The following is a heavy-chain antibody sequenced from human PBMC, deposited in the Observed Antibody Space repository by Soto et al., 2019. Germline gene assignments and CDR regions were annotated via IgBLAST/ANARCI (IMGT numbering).Heavy chain of an antibody. CDR3: ARHAYCGGDCYSDYYYGMDV. CDR1: GYSFTSYW. D-gene: IGHD2-21*02. Sequence: EVQLVQSGAEVKKPGESLKISCKGSGYSFTSYWIGWVRQMPGKGLEWMGIIYPGDSDTRYSPSFQGQVTISADKSISTAYLQWSSRNASDTAMYYCARHAYCGGDCYSDYYYGMDVWGQGTTVTVSS. J-gene: IGHJ6*02. CDR2: IYPGDSDT. V-gene: IGHV5-51*01.